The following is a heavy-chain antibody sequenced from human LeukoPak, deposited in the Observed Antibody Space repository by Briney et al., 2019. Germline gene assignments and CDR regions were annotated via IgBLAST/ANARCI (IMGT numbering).Heavy chain of an antibody. CDR1: GFTFSSYS. Sequence: GGSLSLSCAASGFTFSSYSMNWVRQAPGKGLEWVSSISSSSSYIYYADLVKGRFTISRDNAKNSLYLQMNSLRAEDTAVYYCARDLYYYDSSGYYPFDYWGQGTLVTVSS. V-gene: IGHV3-21*01. J-gene: IGHJ4*02. CDR2: ISSSSSYI. CDR3: ARDLYYYDSSGYYPFDY. D-gene: IGHD3-22*01.